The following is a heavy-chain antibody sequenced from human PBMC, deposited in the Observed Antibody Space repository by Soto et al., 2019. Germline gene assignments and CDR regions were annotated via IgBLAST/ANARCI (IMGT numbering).Heavy chain of an antibody. CDR3: ARDFRTYSHGVDV. Sequence: QAQLVKSGTEVKKPGASVKVSCKASGYPFTGPYIYWVRQAPGQGLEWMGWINPSRGGTEFAEKFQGRVTVTRDTSIRTVFLELNSLTSDDTGVYFCARDFRTYSHGVDVWGQGTAVTVSS. CDR1: GYPFTGPY. J-gene: IGHJ6*02. V-gene: IGHV1-2*02. CDR2: INPSRGGT. D-gene: IGHD4-4*01.